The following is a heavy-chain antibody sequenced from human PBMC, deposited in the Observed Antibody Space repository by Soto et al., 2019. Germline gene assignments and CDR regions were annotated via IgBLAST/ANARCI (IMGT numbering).Heavy chain of an antibody. CDR3: AMYLFSGYYNWFDT. CDR1: GFTFSSYG. V-gene: IGHV3-30*03. D-gene: IGHD2-21*01. J-gene: IGHJ5*02. CDR2: ISYDESHK. Sequence: QVQLAESGGGVVQSGRSLRLSCAASGFTFSSYGMHWVRQAPGKGLEWVALISYDESHKYYADSVEGRFTISRDNSKNTHYLQMNSLRPKNMAAYYCAMYLFSGYYNWFDTCGQGTLVAVSS.